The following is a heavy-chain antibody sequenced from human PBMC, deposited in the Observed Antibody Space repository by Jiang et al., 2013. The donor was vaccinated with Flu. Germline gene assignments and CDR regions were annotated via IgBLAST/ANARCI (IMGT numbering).Heavy chain of an antibody. CDR1: GDSVSSNSAA. D-gene: IGHD7-27*01. CDR3: ARDPYWGYILGYYGMDV. J-gene: IGHJ6*02. Sequence: QTLSLTCAISGDSVSSNSAAWNWIRQSPSRGLEWLGRTYYRSKWYNDYAVSVKSRITINPDTSKNQLSLQLNSVTPEDTAVYYCARDPYWGYILGYYGMDVWGQGTTVTVSS. V-gene: IGHV6-1*01. CDR2: TYYRSKWYN.